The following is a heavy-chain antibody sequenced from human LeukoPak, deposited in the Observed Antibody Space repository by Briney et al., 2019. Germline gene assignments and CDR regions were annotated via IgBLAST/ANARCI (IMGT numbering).Heavy chain of an antibody. V-gene: IGHV4-39*07. D-gene: IGHD3-22*01. CDR1: GGSISSRSYY. J-gene: IGHJ4*02. CDR2: IYYSGST. Sequence: SSETLSLTCTVSGGSISSRSYYWGWIRQPPGKGLEWIGSIYYSGSTYYNPSLKSRVTISVDTSKNQFSLKLSSVTAADTAVYYCARVTGYMIEDYFDYWGQGTLVAVSS. CDR3: ARVTGYMIEDYFDY.